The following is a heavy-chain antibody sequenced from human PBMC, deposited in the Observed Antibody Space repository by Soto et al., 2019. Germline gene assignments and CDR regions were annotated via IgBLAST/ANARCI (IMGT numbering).Heavy chain of an antibody. D-gene: IGHD3-16*02. CDR1: GYTFTGYY. CDR3: ARESGYDYVWGSYRYTGNYGMDV. CDR2: INPNSGGT. V-gene: IGHV1-2*04. Sequence: ASVKVSCKASGYTFTGYYMHWVRQAPGQGLEWMGWINPNSGGTNYAQKFQGWVTMTRDTSISTAYMELSRLRSDDTAVYYCARESGYDYVWGSYRYTGNYGMDVWGQGTTVTVSS. J-gene: IGHJ6*02.